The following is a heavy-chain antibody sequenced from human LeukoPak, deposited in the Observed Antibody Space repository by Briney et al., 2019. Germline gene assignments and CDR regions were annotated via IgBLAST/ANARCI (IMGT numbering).Heavy chain of an antibody. CDR3: ARGRYDVLAGYQPPYFDY. Sequence: PGGSLRLSCAASGFTFSDYSINWVRQAPGKGLEWVSSISISSSYIYYADSVKGRFTISRDNAKDSLYLQMNSLRAEDTAVYYCARGRYDVLAGYQPPYFDYWGRGTLVTVSS. CDR2: ISISSSYI. J-gene: IGHJ4*02. V-gene: IGHV3-21*01. D-gene: IGHD3-9*01. CDR1: GFTFSDYS.